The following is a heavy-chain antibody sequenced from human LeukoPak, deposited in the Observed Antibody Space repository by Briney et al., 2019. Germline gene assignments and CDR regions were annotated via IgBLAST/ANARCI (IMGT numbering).Heavy chain of an antibody. J-gene: IGHJ4*02. Sequence: ASVKVSCKASGGTFSSYAISWVRQAPGQGLEWMGGIIPIFGTANYAQKFQGRVTITADESTSTAYMELSSLRSDDTAVYYCARDRGHYFDSSGYSDYWGQGTLVTVSS. CDR3: ARDRGHYFDSSGYSDY. CDR1: GGTFSSYA. CDR2: IIPIFGTA. D-gene: IGHD3-22*01. V-gene: IGHV1-69*13.